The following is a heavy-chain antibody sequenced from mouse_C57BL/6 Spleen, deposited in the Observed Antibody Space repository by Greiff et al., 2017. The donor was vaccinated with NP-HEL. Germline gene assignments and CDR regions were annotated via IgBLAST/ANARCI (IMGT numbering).Heavy chain of an antibody. CDR3: ARIRGPFDV. CDR1: GFTFSSYA. D-gene: IGHD2-12*01. CDR2: ISDGGSYT. J-gene: IGHJ1*03. V-gene: IGHV5-4*03. Sequence: EVMLVESGGGLVKPGGSLKLSCAASGFTFSSYAMSWVRQTPEKRLEWVATISDGGSYTYYPDNVKGRFTISRDNAKNNLYLQMSHLKSEDTAMYYCARIRGPFDVWGTGTTVTVSS.